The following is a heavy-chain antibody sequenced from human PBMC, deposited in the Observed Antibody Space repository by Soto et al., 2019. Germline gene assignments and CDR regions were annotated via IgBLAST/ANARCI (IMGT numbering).Heavy chain of an antibody. CDR1: GGSFSGYY. CDR3: ANGPPARIGYYKYYYGMDV. D-gene: IGHD3-3*01. CDR2: INHSGST. V-gene: IGHV4-34*01. J-gene: IGHJ6*02. Sequence: SETLSLTCAVYGGSFSGYYWSWIRQPPGKGLEWIGEINHSGSTNYNPSLKSRVTISVDTSKNQFSLKLSSVTAADTAVYYCANGPPARIGYYKYYYGMDVWGQGTTVTVSS.